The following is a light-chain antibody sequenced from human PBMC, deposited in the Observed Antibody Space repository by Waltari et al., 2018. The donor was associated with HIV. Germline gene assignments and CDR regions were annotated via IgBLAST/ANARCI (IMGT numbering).Light chain of an antibody. CDR1: SLKTYF. Sequence: SSELTQDPTMSVALGQTVSITCQGDSLKTYFATWYQQRPGLAPVLVIYGKNKRPSGISDRFSGSASGDTASLTITRIRAEDEAVYFCGSRKSFSSQLGTFGRGTQLTVL. CDR3: GSRKSFSSQLGT. CDR2: GKN. J-gene: IGLJ2*01. V-gene: IGLV3-19*01.